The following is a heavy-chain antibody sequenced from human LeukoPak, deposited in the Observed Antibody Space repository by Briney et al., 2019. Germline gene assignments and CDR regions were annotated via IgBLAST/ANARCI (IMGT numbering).Heavy chain of an antibody. V-gene: IGHV3-11*05. D-gene: IGHD6-13*01. CDR1: GFTFSDYY. J-gene: IGHJ4*02. Sequence: GGSLRLSCAASGFTFSDYYMSWIRQAPGKGLEWVSDISSTSIYTNYAASVKGRFTISRDNAKNSLYLQMNSLRAEDTAVYYCAREDGYSSSWYSDYWGQGTLVTVSS. CDR3: AREDGYSSSWYSDY. CDR2: ISSTSIYT.